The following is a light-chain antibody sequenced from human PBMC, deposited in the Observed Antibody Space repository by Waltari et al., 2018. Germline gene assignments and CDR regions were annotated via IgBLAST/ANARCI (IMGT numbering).Light chain of an antibody. CDR2: WAS. Sequence: DIVMTQSPDSLAVSLGERATINCKSSQTVLYSSNNKNYLACFQQKPGQPPKLLIYWASTREAGVPDRFNGSGSGTDFTLTINSLQAEDVAVYYCQQYYGSPLTFGGGTKVEIK. V-gene: IGKV4-1*01. J-gene: IGKJ4*01. CDR1: QTVLYSSNNKNY. CDR3: QQYYGSPLT.